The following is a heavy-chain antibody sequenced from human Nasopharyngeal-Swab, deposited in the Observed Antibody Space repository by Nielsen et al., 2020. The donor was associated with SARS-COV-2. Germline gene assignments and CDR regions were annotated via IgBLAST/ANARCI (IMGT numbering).Heavy chain of an antibody. V-gene: IGHV3-23*01. CDR1: GFTFSSYA. CDR3: ARYDDYYDSSGYAY. Sequence: GESLKISCAASGFTFSSYAMSWVRQAPGKGLEWVSVISGSGGSTYYADSVKGRFTISRDNSKNTLYLQMKSLRAEDTAVYYCARYDDYYDSSGYAYWGQGTLVTVSS. CDR2: ISGSGGST. J-gene: IGHJ4*02. D-gene: IGHD3-22*01.